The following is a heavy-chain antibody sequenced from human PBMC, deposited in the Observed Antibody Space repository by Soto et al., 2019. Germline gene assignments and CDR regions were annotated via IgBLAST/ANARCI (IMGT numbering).Heavy chain of an antibody. CDR2: IIPIFGTA. CDR3: ARDWTTMVRGVIRAAFDI. Sequence: ASVKVSCKASGGTFSSYAISWVRQAPGQGLEWMGGIIPIFGTANYAQKFQGRVTITADESTSTAYMELSSLRSEDTAVYYCARDWTTMVRGVIRAAFDIWGQGTMVTVSS. D-gene: IGHD3-10*01. J-gene: IGHJ3*02. V-gene: IGHV1-69*13. CDR1: GGTFSSYA.